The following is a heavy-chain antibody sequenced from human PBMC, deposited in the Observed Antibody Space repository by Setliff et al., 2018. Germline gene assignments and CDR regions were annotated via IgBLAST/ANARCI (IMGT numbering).Heavy chain of an antibody. V-gene: IGHV3-7*03. CDR3: ARIFLYGTSWYFDN. J-gene: IGHJ4*02. D-gene: IGHD3-3*01. Sequence: GESLKISCAASGFSFSTYAMHWVRQAPGKGLEWVANIMQDGGAQYYLYSVKGRFTVSRDNSNNTLYLHMSSLRAEDTAVYFCARIFLYGTSWYFDNWGQGTLVTVSS. CDR2: IMQDGGAQ. CDR1: GFSFSTYA.